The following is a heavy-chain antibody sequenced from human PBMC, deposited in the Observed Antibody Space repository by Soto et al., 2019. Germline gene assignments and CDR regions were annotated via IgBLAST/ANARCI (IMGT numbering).Heavy chain of an antibody. Sequence: GGSLRLSCAASGFTVSSHYMNWVRQAPGKGLEWVSVIYSGGSTFYADSVKGRFTISRDNSKNTVYLQMNSLRAEDTAVYYCVRDPYYDSRGYVLNVWGRGTTVTGS. CDR3: VRDPYYDSRGYVLNV. CDR2: IYSGGST. CDR1: GFTVSSHY. V-gene: IGHV3-53*01. J-gene: IGHJ6*02. D-gene: IGHD3-22*01.